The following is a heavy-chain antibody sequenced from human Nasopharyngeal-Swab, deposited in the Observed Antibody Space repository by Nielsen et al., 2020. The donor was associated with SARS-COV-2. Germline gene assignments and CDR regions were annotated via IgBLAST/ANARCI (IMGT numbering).Heavy chain of an antibody. CDR3: AKGGYCSSTSCKDFFDY. J-gene: IGHJ4*02. Sequence: WIRQPLGKGLEWVSLISGDGGSTYYADSVKGRFTISRDNSKNSLYLQMNSLRAEDTAVYYCAKGGYCSSTSCKDFFDYWGQGTLVTVSS. D-gene: IGHD2-2*01. V-gene: IGHV3-43*02. CDR2: ISGDGGST.